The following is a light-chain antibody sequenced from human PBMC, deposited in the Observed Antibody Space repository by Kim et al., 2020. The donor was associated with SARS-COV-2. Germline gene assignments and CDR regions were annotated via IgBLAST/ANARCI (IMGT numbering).Light chain of an antibody. J-gene: IGKJ1*01. CDR1: QSISSW. CDR2: DAS. CDR3: QQYNSYPWT. V-gene: IGKV1-5*01. Sequence: EIQMTQSPSTLSASVGDRVTITCRASQSISSWLAWYQQKPGKAPKLLIYDASSLESGVPSRFSGSGSGTEFTLTISSLQPDDFATYYCQQYNSYPWTFGQATKVDIK.